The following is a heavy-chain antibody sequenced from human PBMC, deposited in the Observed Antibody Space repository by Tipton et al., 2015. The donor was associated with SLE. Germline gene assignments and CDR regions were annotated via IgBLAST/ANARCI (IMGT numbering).Heavy chain of an antibody. Sequence: TLSLTCTVSGGSIGSGSYFWAWIRQPAGKGLEWIGRLFTSGSSDYNPSLKSRVTISIDTPKNQFSLKLSSVTAADTAVYYCARQPAAFDIWGQGTRVTVSS. CDR3: ARQPAAFDI. CDR2: LFTSGSS. J-gene: IGHJ3*02. V-gene: IGHV4-61*02. CDR1: GGSIGSGSYF.